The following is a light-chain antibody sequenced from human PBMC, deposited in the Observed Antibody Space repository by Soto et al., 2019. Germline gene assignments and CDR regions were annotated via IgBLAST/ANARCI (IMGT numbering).Light chain of an antibody. CDR2: SNN. Sequence: QSVLTQSPSASGTPGQRVTISCSGSSSNIGSNTVNWYQQLPGTAPKLLIYSNNQRPSGVPDRFSGSKSGTSASLAISGLQSEDEADYYCAAWDDSLNALCVFGTGTKLTVL. CDR3: AAWDDSLNALCV. J-gene: IGLJ1*01. V-gene: IGLV1-44*01. CDR1: SSNIGSNT.